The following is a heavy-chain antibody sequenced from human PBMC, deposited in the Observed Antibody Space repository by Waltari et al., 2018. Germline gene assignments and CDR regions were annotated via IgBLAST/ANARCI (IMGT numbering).Heavy chain of an antibody. CDR3: AKVXRASGWVIPFDX. CDR2: IKDSXTNT. Sequence: EVXLXESGXGLVQPGGSXRLSCAVSGFTFSSYAMTWVRQAPGKGXDWVSXIKDSXTNTYXADSVKGRFTXSRDNSKNTLFLQMNSLXDDDTALYXCAKVXRASGWVIPFDXWGQGTLVTVSS. V-gene: IGHV3-23*01. D-gene: IGHD6-19*01. CDR1: GFTFSSYA. J-gene: IGHJ5*02.